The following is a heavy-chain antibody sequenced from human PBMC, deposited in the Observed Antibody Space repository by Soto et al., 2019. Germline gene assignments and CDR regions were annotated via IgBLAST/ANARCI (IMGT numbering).Heavy chain of an antibody. V-gene: IGHV3-30-3*01. Sequence: QVQLVESGGGVVQPGRSLRLSCAASGFTFSSYAMHWVRQAPGKGQEWVAVISYDGSNKYYADSVKGRFTISRDNSENTLYLQMNSLRAEDTAVYYCARDPMGRYYGSGSYYFDYWGQGTLVTVSS. CDR1: GFTFSSYA. CDR3: ARDPMGRYYGSGSYYFDY. CDR2: ISYDGSNK. D-gene: IGHD3-10*01. J-gene: IGHJ4*02.